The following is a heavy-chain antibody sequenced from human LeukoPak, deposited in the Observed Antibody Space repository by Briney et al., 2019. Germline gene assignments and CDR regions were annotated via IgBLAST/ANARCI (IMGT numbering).Heavy chain of an antibody. CDR2: IDPSTGGT. CDR3: ARGNNYGSGSLFYG. V-gene: IGHV1-2*02. D-gene: IGHD3-10*01. Sequence: ASVKVSCKTSGYTFSEYYIYWVRQAPGQGLEWMGWIDPSTGGTNYAQNFQGRVTMTRDTSTTTVYMELSSLKSDDTSVYHCARGNNYGSGSLFYGWGQGTLVTVSS. CDR1: GYTFSEYY. J-gene: IGHJ4*02.